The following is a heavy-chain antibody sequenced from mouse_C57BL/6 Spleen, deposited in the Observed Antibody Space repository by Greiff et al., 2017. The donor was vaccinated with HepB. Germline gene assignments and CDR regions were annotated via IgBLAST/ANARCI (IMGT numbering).Heavy chain of an antibody. D-gene: IGHD2-4*01. J-gene: IGHJ3*01. CDR2: ISSGSSTI. CDR1: GFTFSDYG. Sequence: EVKLQESGGGLVKPGGSLKLSCAASGFTFSDYGMHWVRQAPEKGLEWVAYISSGSSTIYYADTVKGRFTISRDNAKNTLFLQMTSLRSEDTAMYYCARYYDYDGGFAYWGQGTLVTVSA. CDR3: ARYYDYDGGFAY. V-gene: IGHV5-17*01.